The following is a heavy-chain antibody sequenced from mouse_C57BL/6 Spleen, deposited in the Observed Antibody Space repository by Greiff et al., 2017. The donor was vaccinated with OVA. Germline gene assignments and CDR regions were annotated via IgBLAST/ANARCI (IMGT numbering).Heavy chain of an antibody. Sequence: VQLQQSGPELVKPGASVKMSCKASGYTFTDYNMHWVKQSHGKSLEWIGYINPNNGGTSYNQKFKGKATLTVNKSSSTAYMELRSLTSEDSAVYYCARKTDSAGYFDYWGQGTTLTVSS. CDR1: GYTFTDYN. CDR3: ARKTDSAGYFDY. V-gene: IGHV1-22*01. J-gene: IGHJ2*01. D-gene: IGHD3-2*02. CDR2: INPNNGGT.